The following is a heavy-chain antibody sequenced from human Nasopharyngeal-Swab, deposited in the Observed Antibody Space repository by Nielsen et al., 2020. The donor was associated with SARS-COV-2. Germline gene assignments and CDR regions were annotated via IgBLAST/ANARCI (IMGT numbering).Heavy chain of an antibody. Sequence: ASVQVSCKASGYTCTSYYMHWVRQPPGQGLEWMGIINPSGGSTSYAQKFQGRVTMTRDTSTSTVYMELSSLRSEDTAVYYCASPTVTTSKLYYYYGMDVWGQGTTVTVSS. V-gene: IGHV1-46*01. D-gene: IGHD4-11*01. CDR3: ASPTVTTSKLYYYYGMDV. CDR1: GYTCTSYY. CDR2: INPSGGST. J-gene: IGHJ6*02.